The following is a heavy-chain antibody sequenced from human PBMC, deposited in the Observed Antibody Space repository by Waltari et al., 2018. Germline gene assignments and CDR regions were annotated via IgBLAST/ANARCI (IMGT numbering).Heavy chain of an antibody. V-gene: IGHV4-59*01. CDR3: ARVPALAAAGTFSWFDP. Sequence: QVQLQESGPGLVKPSEPLSLTCTVSGGSISSYYWSWIRQPPGKGLEWIGYIYYSGSTNYNPSLKSRVTISVDTSKNQFSLKLSSVTAADTAVYYCARVPALAAAGTFSWFDPWGQGTLVTVSS. J-gene: IGHJ5*02. CDR2: IYYSGST. D-gene: IGHD6-13*01. CDR1: GGSISSYY.